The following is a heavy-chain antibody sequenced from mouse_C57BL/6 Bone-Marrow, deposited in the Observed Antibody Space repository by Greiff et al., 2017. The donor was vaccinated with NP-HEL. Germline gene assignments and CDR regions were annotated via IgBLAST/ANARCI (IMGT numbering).Heavy chain of an antibody. V-gene: IGHV1-78*01. J-gene: IGHJ3*01. Sequence: QVQLKESDAELVKPGASVKISCKVSGYTFTDHTIHWMKQRPEQGLEWIGYIYPRDGSTKYNEKFKGKATLTAAKSSSTAYIKVHSLTSEDSAVYFCARYGSYYNNYPWFAYWGQGTLVTVSA. CDR2: IYPRDGST. D-gene: IGHD2-5*01. CDR1: GYTFTDHT. CDR3: ARYGSYYNNYPWFAY.